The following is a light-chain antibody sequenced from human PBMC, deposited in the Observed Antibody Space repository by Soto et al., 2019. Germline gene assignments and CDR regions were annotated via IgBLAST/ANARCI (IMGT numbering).Light chain of an antibody. CDR3: SSYTSSSTLVV. CDR2: DVS. Sequence: QSVLTQPASVSGSPGQSITISCTGTSSDVGGYNYVSWYQQHPGKAPKLMIYDVSNRPSGVSNRFSGSKSGNTASLTISGRQAEYEADYYCSSYTSSSTLVVFGGGTKLTVL. V-gene: IGLV2-14*01. J-gene: IGLJ2*01. CDR1: SSDVGGYNY.